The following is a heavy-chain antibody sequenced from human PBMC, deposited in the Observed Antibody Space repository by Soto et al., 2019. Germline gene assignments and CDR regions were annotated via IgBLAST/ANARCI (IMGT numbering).Heavy chain of an antibody. V-gene: IGHV3-23*01. CDR2: ISGSGSGT. CDR1: GVGLSTYA. CDR3: AKGFVFGWYPPNYFDY. D-gene: IGHD6-19*01. J-gene: IGHJ4*01. Sequence: PXGSLILSCAASGVGLSTYAMTWVRQAPGKGLEWVSTISGSGSGTYYADSVKGRFTISRDNSKNKLYLQMNSLRAEDTAVYYCAKGFVFGWYPPNYFDYSGHGTLATVSS.